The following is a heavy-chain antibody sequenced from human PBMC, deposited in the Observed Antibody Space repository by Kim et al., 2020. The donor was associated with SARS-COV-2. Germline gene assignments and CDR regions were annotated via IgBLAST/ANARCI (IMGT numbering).Heavy chain of an antibody. CDR2: NK. Sequence: NKYYADSVKGRFTISRDNSKNTLYLQMNSLRAEDTAVYYCASLIAAANDYWGQGTLVTVSS. V-gene: IGHV3-33*01. CDR3: ASLIAAANDY. D-gene: IGHD6-13*01. J-gene: IGHJ4*02.